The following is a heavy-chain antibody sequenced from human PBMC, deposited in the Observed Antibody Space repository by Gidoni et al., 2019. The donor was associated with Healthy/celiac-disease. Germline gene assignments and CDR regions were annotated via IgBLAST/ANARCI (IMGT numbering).Heavy chain of an antibody. CDR1: GYTLTELS. Sequence: QVQLVQSGAEVTKPGASVKVSCKVSGYTLTELSMHWVRQAPGKGLEWMGGFDPEDGETIYAQKFQGRVTMTEDTSTDTAYMELSSLRSEDTAVYYCATSLITFGGVIVTNDAFDIWGQGTMVTVSS. CDR2: FDPEDGET. D-gene: IGHD3-16*02. CDR3: ATSLITFGGVIVTNDAFDI. V-gene: IGHV1-24*01. J-gene: IGHJ3*02.